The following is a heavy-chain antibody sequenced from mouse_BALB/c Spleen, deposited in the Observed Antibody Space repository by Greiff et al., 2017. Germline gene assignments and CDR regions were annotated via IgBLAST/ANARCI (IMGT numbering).Heavy chain of an antibody. CDR3: ARGGTMIAY. Sequence: QVQLKESGAELMKPGASVKISCKATGYTFSSYWIEWVKQRPGHGLEWIGEILPGSGSTNYNEKFKGKATFTADTSSNTAYMQLSSLTSEDSAVYYCARGGTMIAYWGQGTLVTVSA. CDR2: ILPGSGST. V-gene: IGHV1-9*01. CDR1: GYTFSSYW. J-gene: IGHJ3*01. D-gene: IGHD2-4*01.